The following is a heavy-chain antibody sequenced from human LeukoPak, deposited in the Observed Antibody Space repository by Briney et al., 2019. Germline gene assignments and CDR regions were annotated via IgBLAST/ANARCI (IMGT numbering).Heavy chain of an antibody. CDR3: ARAPMVRGVIVNWFDP. CDR1: GYTFTSYD. D-gene: IGHD3-10*01. J-gene: IGHJ5*02. V-gene: IGHV1-8*01. CDR2: MNPNSGNT. Sequence: ASEKVSCKASGYTFTSYDINWVRQATGQGLEWMGWMNPNSGNTGYAQKFQGRVTMTRNTSISTAYMELSSLRSEDTAVYYCARAPMVRGVIVNWFDPWGQGTPVTVSS.